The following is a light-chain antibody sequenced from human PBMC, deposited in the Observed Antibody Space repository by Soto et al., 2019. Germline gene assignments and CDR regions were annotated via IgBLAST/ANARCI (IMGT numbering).Light chain of an antibody. CDR2: GND. Sequence: VLTQPPSVSGAPGQRVTISCTGTSSNIGAGYEVHWYHRLPGTAPKFLVSGNDNRPSGVPDRLSASKSGTSGSLAITGLQAEDEGHYYCQSYDRGLTAYVFGTGTKVTVL. J-gene: IGLJ1*01. V-gene: IGLV1-40*01. CDR3: QSYDRGLTAYV. CDR1: SSNIGAGYE.